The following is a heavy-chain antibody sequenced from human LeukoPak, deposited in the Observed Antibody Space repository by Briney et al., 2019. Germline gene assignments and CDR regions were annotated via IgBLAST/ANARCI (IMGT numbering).Heavy chain of an antibody. V-gene: IGHV3-7*03. J-gene: IGHJ5*01. CDR3: ARDNGGWFDS. CDR1: EFIFSDYW. Sequence: PGGSLRLSCVASEFIFSDYWMSWVRQAPGKGLEWVANIKQGGREEKYVGSVKGRFAISRDDAKRTLYWQMASVSGDDTAVYYCARDNGGWFDSWGRGTLVTVSS. D-gene: IGHD3-10*01. CDR2: IKQGGREE.